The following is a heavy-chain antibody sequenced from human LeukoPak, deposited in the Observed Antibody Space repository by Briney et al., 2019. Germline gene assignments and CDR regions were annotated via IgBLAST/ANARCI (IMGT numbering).Heavy chain of an antibody. CDR2: ISAYNGNT. Sequence: ASVKVSCKASGYTFTSYGISWVRQAPGQGLEWMGWISAYNGNTNYAQKLQGRVTMTTDTSTSTAYMELRSLRSDDTAVYYCARDIGYCSSTSCYAEDYWSQGTLVTVSS. CDR1: GYTFTSYG. V-gene: IGHV1-18*01. J-gene: IGHJ4*02. D-gene: IGHD2-2*01. CDR3: ARDIGYCSSTSCYAEDY.